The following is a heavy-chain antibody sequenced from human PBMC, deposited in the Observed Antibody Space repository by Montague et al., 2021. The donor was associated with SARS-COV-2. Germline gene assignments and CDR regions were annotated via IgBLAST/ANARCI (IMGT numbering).Heavy chain of an antibody. CDR3: ARVQGITMIVVVIGAFDI. V-gene: IGHV4-31*03. D-gene: IGHD3-22*01. J-gene: IGHJ3*02. Sequence: TLSLTCTVSGGSISSGGYDWSWIRQHPGKGLEWIGYIYYSGSTYYXPSLKSRVTISVDTSKNQFSLKLSSVTAADTAVYYCARVQGITMIVVVIGAFDIGGPGTMVTVSS. CDR1: GGSISSGGYD. CDR2: IYYSGST.